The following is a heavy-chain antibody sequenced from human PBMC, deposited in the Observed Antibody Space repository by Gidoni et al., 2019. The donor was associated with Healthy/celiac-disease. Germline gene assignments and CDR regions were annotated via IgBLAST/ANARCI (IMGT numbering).Heavy chain of an antibody. CDR3: AKVVERPYYFDY. J-gene: IGHJ4*02. CDR1: GFTFSSYA. D-gene: IGHD2-21*01. CDR2: ISGSVGST. Sequence: EVQSVESGGGLVQPGGSLSLSWAASGFTFSSYAMSWVLQAPGKGLEWVSAISGSVGSTYYADSVKGRFTISRDNYKNTLYLQMNSLRAEDTAVYYCAKVVERPYYFDYWGQGTLVTVSS. V-gene: IGHV3-23*04.